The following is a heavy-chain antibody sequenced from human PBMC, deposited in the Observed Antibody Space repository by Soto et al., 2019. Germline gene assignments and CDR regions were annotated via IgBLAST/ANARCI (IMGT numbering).Heavy chain of an antibody. V-gene: IGHV4-34*01. CDR1: GGSFSGYY. J-gene: IGHJ4*02. Sequence: SETLSLTCAVYGGSFSGYYWSWIRQPPGKGLEWIGEINHSGSTNYNPSLKSRVTISVDTSKNQFSLKLSSVTAADTAVYYCGSGVAVANFDYWGQGTLVTVSS. CDR3: GSGVAVANFDY. D-gene: IGHD6-19*01. CDR2: INHSGST.